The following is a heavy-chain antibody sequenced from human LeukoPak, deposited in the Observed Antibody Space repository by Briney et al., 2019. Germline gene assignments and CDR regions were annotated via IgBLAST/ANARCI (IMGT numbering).Heavy chain of an antibody. D-gene: IGHD3-9*01. CDR2: MNPNSGNT. CDR1: GYTFTSYD. J-gene: IGHJ6*03. V-gene: IGHV1-8*01. CDR3: ARAYPYYDILTAWGYYYYYYMDV. Sequence: AASVKVSCKASGYTFTSYDINWVRQATGQGLEWMGWMNPNSGNTGYAQKFQGRVTMTRNTSISTAYMELSSLRSEDTAVYYCARAYPYYDILTAWGYYYYYYMDVWGKGTTVTISS.